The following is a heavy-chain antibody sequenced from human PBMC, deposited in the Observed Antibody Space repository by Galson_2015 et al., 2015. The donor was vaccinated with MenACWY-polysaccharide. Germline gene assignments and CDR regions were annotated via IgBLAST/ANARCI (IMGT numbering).Heavy chain of an antibody. D-gene: IGHD3-9*01. CDR2: IYPGDSDS. Sequence: QSGAEVKKPGEFLKISCKGSGYDFTTYWIAWVRQMPGKGLEWMGIIYPGDSDSTYSPSFQGQVTFSVDKSITTAYLQWASLKASDTAIYYCARLTGPYSYYYYGMDVWGQGTTVTVSS. J-gene: IGHJ6*02. CDR1: GYDFTTYW. CDR3: ARLTGPYSYYYYGMDV. V-gene: IGHV5-51*01.